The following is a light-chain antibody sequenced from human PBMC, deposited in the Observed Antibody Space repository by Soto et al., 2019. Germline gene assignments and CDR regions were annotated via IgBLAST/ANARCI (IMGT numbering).Light chain of an antibody. V-gene: IGLV2-14*01. CDR1: NRDVGGYNY. CDR2: DVS. Sequence: QSVRTQPASVSGSPGQSITISFTVTNRDVGGYNYVSWYQQHPGKAPKLMIYDVSNRPSGVSNRFSGSKSGNTASLTISGLQAEDDADYYCSSYTRSSPRRFGTGT. CDR3: SSYTRSSPRR. J-gene: IGLJ1*01.